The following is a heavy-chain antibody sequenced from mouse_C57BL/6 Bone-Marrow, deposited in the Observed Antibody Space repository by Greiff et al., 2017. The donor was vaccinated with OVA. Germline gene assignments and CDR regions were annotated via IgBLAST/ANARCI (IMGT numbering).Heavy chain of an antibody. CDR1: GFTFSSYA. Sequence: EVNVVESGGGLVKPGGSLKLSCAASGFTFSSYAMSWVRQTPEKRLEWVATISDGGSYTYYPDNVKGRFTISRDNAKNNLYLQMSHLKSEDTAMYYCASSYYFSYDAMDYWGQGTSVTVSS. D-gene: IGHD1-1*01. CDR3: ASSYYFSYDAMDY. J-gene: IGHJ4*01. V-gene: IGHV5-4*03. CDR2: ISDGGSYT.